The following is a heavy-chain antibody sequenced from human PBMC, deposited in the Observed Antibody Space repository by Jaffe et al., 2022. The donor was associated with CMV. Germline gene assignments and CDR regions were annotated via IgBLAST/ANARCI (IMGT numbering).Heavy chain of an antibody. CDR3: ARVPGKQLVVFDY. D-gene: IGHD6-6*01. J-gene: IGHJ4*02. Sequence: QVQLQESGPGLVKPSETLSLTCTVSGGSISSYYWSWIRQPPGKGLEWIGYIYYSGSTNYNPSLKSRVTISVDTSKNQFSLKLSSVTAADTAVYYCARVPGKQLVVFDYWGQGTLVTVSS. CDR1: GGSISSYY. V-gene: IGHV4-59*01. CDR2: IYYSGST.